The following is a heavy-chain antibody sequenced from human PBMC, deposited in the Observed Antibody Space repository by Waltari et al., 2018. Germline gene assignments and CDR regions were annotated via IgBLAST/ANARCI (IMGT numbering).Heavy chain of an antibody. D-gene: IGHD1-26*01. CDR1: GYIFSSYW. CDR3: ARRETGSFHFDY. CDR2: IYPGDSDT. V-gene: IGHV5-51*03. J-gene: IGHJ4*02. Sequence: EVQLVQSGTEVKKAGESLKISCQGSGYIFSSYWIVWVRQMPGKGLEWMGIIYPGDSDTGYSPSFQGQVTMSVDRSINTTYLQWKNLKASDTAIYYCARRETGSFHFDYWGQGSLLTVSS.